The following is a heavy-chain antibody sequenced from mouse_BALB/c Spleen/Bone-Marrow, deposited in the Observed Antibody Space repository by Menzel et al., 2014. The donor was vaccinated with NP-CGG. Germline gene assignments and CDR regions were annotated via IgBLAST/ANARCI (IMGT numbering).Heavy chain of an antibody. D-gene: IGHD1-1*01. V-gene: IGHV7-1*02. CDR1: GFTFSDFY. CDR3: ARDYYYGAMDY. CDR2: SRNKANDYTT. J-gene: IGHJ4*01. Sequence: DVHLVESGGGLVQPGGSLRLSCATSGFTFSDFYMEWVRQPTGKRLEWIAASRNKANDYTTEYSASVKGRFIVSRDTSQSILYLQMNALRAEDTAIYYCARDYYYGAMDYWGQGTSVTVSS.